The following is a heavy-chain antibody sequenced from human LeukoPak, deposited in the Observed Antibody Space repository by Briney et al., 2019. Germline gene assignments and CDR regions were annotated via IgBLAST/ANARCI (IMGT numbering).Heavy chain of an antibody. V-gene: IGHV3-30*18. CDR1: GFTFSSYG. J-gene: IGHJ3*02. CDR2: ISYDGSNK. D-gene: IGHD5-12*01. CDR3: AKIYRNDAFDI. Sequence: PGRSLRLSCAASGFTFSSYGMHWVRQAPGKGLEWVAVISYDGSNKYYADSVKGRFTISRDNSKNTLYLQMNSLRAEDTAVYYCAKIYRNDAFDIWGQGTMVTVSS.